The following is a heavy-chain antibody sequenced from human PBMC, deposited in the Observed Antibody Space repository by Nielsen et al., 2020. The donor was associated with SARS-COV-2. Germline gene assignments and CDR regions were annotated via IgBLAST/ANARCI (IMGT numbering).Heavy chain of an antibody. J-gene: IGHJ6*02. CDR2: IFYSGST. V-gene: IGHV4-39*01. CDR3: TSRGDYGDYGELGYYYYYGMDV. Sequence: WIRQPPGKGLEWIGGIFYSGSTYYNPSLKSRVTISVDTSKNQFSLKLSSVTAADTAVYYCTSRGDYGDYGELGYYYYYGMDVWGQGTTVTVSS. D-gene: IGHD4-17*01.